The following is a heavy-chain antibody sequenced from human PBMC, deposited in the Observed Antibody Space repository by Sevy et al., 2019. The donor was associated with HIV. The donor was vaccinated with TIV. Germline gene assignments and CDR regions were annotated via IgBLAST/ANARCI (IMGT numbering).Heavy chain of an antibody. V-gene: IGHV5-51*01. CDR2: MYPGDSDT. J-gene: IGHJ3*02. Sequence: GESLKISCKGSGYSVTSYWIGWVRQMPGKGLEWMGMMYPGDSDTRYSPSFQGQVTISADKSISTAYLQWSSLKASDTAMYYCATLRITMIEDDAFDIWGQGTMVTVSS. D-gene: IGHD3-22*01. CDR3: ATLRITMIEDDAFDI. CDR1: GYSVTSYW.